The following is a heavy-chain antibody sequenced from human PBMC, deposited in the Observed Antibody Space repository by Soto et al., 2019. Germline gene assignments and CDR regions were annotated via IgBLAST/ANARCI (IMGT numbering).Heavy chain of an antibody. J-gene: IGHJ4*02. D-gene: IGHD3-3*01. V-gene: IGHV3-30-3*01. CDR3: ARDKRDLRFLEWSYYFDY. CDR2: ISYDESNK. Sequence: QVQLVESGGGVVQPGRSLRLSCAASGFTFSSCAMHWVRQAPGKGLEWVALISYDESNKYYADSVKGRFTISRDNSKNTLYLQMNSLRAEDTAVYYCARDKRDLRFLEWSYYFDYWGQGTLVTVSS. CDR1: GFTFSSCA.